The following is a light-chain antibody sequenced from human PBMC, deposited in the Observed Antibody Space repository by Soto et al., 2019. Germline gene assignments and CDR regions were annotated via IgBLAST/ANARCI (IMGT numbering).Light chain of an antibody. V-gene: IGKV1-39*01. CDR2: SAS. Sequence: DIQITQSPASLSVSVGDRVTITCRASQSINNYLNWYLQRPGQAPKILIRSASTLQRGVPSRFSGSGSRTEFTLTIADLQPDDFGTYYCQQSLTMTITFGHGTRLEIK. J-gene: IGKJ5*01. CDR1: QSINNY. CDR3: QQSLTMTIT.